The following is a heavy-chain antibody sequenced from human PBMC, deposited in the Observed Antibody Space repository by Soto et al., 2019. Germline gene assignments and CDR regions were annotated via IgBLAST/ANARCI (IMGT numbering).Heavy chain of an antibody. V-gene: IGHV3-15*01. CDR2: IKSKTDGGTT. CDR1: GFTFSNAW. Sequence: VGSLRLSCAASGFTFSNAWMSWVRHAPGKGLEWVGRIKSKTDGGTTDYAAPVNCRFTLATDDSNNTLYMQMNSLKTEDTAVYYCTTDPLGGSGWYLGDYWGERTLVNVSS. J-gene: IGHJ4*02. D-gene: IGHD6-19*01. CDR3: TTDPLGGSGWYLGDY.